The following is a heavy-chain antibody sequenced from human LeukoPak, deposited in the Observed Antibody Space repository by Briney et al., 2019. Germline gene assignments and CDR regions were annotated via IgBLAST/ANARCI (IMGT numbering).Heavy chain of an antibody. D-gene: IGHD5-18*01. CDR3: ARLRGGYNYALGPFDY. CDR2: ISSIRNYI. CDR1: EFTLSSYS. Sequence: GGSLRLSCEAAEFTLSSYSINWVRQAPGKGLEWVSSISSIRNYIYYADSVRGRFTISRDNARNSLYLQMNSLRAEGTAVYYGARLRGGYNYALGPFDYWGQGTLVTVSS. J-gene: IGHJ4*02. V-gene: IGHV3-21*01.